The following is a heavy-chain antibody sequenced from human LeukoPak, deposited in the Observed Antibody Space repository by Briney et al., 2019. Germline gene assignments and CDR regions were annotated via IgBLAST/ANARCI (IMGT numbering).Heavy chain of an antibody. CDR2: ISGSGGST. J-gene: IGHJ4*02. CDR1: GFTFSSYA. D-gene: IGHD1-26*01. CDR3: AKDRGGNYLFYLDY. V-gene: IGHV3-23*01. Sequence: GGSLRLSCAASGFTFSSYAMSWVRQAPGKGLEWVSAISGSGGSTCYADSVKGRFTIPRDNSKNTLYLQMNSLRAEDTAVYYCAKDRGGNYLFYLDYWGQGTLVTVSS.